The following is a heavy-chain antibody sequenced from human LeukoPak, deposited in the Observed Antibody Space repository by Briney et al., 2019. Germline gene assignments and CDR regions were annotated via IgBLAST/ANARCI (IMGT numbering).Heavy chain of an antibody. Sequence: SETLSLTCTAAEGSISRSGYYWVWIRQPPGKGLEWIGSIHYSGSTYYNPALKSRVTISLDTSKNQFSLKLSSVTAADTAVYYCARRYSSSWYEGDSFDYWGQGTLVTVSS. V-gene: IGHV4-39*07. CDR1: EGSISRSGYY. D-gene: IGHD6-13*01. J-gene: IGHJ4*02. CDR3: ARRYSSSWYEGDSFDY. CDR2: IHYSGST.